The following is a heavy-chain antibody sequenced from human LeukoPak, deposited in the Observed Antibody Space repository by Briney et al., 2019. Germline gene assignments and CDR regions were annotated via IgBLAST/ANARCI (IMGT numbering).Heavy chain of an antibody. V-gene: IGHV3-74*01. CDR2: INSDGSST. CDR1: GFTFSSYW. Sequence: GGSLRLSCAASGFTFSSYWMHWVRQAPGKGLVWVSRINSDGSSTSYADSVKGRFTIYRDNAKNTLYLQMNSLRAEDTAVYYCARSPFVGDNWFDPWGQGTLVTVSS. CDR3: ARSPFVGDNWFDP. J-gene: IGHJ5*02. D-gene: IGHD2-21*01.